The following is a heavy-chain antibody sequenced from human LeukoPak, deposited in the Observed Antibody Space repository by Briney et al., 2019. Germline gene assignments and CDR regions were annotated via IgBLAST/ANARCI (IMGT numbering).Heavy chain of an antibody. Sequence: GGSLRLSCAASGLTFSTLGLNGVRRAPDKGLEGVAFIQYDDSIEYYADSVKGRFTISRDNSKNTLYLQMNSLRGDDTAVYYCAKDQGVVGSYDYWGRGTLVTVSS. CDR3: AKDQGVVGSYDY. J-gene: IGHJ4*01. CDR1: GLTFSTLG. V-gene: IGHV3-30*02. D-gene: IGHD3-10*01. CDR2: IQYDDSIE.